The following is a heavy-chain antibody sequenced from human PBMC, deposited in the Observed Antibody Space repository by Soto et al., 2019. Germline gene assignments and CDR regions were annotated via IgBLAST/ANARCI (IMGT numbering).Heavy chain of an antibody. CDR3: AREGVAPYYYYGMDV. J-gene: IGHJ6*02. V-gene: IGHV1-18*01. CDR2: ICTYNGDT. Sequence: ASVKVSCKASGYTFTRSGGSWVRQAPGQGLEWMGWICTYNGDTNYAQTFQGRVTMTTDTSTSTVHMEVRSLRSDDTAVYYCAREGVAPYYYYGMDVWGQGTPVTVSS. D-gene: IGHD5-12*01. CDR1: GYTFTRSG.